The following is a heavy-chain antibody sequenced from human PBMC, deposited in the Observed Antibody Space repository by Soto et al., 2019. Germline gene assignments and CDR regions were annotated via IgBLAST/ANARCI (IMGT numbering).Heavy chain of an antibody. V-gene: IGHV3-21*01. CDR2: IRGFSPYT. CDR1: GFTFRTYT. J-gene: IGHJ6*02. Sequence: GGSLRLSCISSGFTFRTYTMNWVRQAPGKGLEWVSGIRGFSPYTFYAESVKGRFTISRDNAKNSLYLQMNSRRAEDTAVYYCARDRGYDAHDYYYNAMDVWGHGTTVTPSS. CDR3: ARDRGYDAHDYYYNAMDV. D-gene: IGHD2-15*01.